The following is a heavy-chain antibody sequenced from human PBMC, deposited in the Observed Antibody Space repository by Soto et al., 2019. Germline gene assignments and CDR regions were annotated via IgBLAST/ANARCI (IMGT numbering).Heavy chain of an antibody. CDR3: AGSPYYYGSGKKRFDY. D-gene: IGHD3-10*01. V-gene: IGHV4-59*01. CDR1: GGSISSYY. Sequence: SETLSLTCTVSGGSISSYYWSWIRQPPGKGLEWIGYIYYSGSTNYNPSLKSRVTISVDTSKNQFSLKLSSVTAADTAVYYCAGSPYYYGSGKKRFDYWGQGTLVTVSS. J-gene: IGHJ4*02. CDR2: IYYSGST.